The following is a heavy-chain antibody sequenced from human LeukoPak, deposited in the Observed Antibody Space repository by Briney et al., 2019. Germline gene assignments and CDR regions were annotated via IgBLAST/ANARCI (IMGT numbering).Heavy chain of an antibody. CDR3: ARHIAVAGPRFDY. CDR2: IYYSGST. D-gene: IGHD6-19*01. V-gene: IGHV4-39*01. J-gene: IGHJ4*02. CDR1: GGSISSSSYY. Sequence: SETMSLTCTVSGGSISSSSYYWGWIRQPPGKGLEWIGSIYYSGSTYYNPSLKSRVTISVDTSKNQFSLKLSSVTAADTAVYYCARHIAVAGPRFDYWGQGTLVTVSS.